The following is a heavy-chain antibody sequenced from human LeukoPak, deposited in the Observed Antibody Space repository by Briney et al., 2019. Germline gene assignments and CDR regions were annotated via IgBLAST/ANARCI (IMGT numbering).Heavy chain of an antibody. Sequence: SETLSLTCTVSGDSITSSYWSWIRQPPGKGLECIGYIYYTGDSAYNPSLEGRVSMSLDTSNNQFSLKLKSVTAADTAVYYCAKTARMPFSWGRGTLVTVSS. CDR3: AKTARMPFS. CDR2: IYYTGDS. J-gene: IGHJ5*02. D-gene: IGHD1-1*01. CDR1: GDSITSSY. V-gene: IGHV4-59*01.